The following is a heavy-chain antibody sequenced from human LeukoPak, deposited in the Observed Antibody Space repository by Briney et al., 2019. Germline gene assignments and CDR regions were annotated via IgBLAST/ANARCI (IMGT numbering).Heavy chain of an antibody. CDR1: GFTFSNHD. J-gene: IGHJ6*02. V-gene: IGHV3-21*04. D-gene: IGHD1-1*01. CDR2: IDTDGTYI. Sequence: GGSLRLSCAASGFTFSNHDMNWVRQAPGKGLEWISSIDTDGTYIHYADSVRGRFTISRDNAKNSVFLQLTSLRAEDTAVYYCAKDHNWNDVNYYYGMDVWGQGTTVTVSS. CDR3: AKDHNWNDVNYYYGMDV.